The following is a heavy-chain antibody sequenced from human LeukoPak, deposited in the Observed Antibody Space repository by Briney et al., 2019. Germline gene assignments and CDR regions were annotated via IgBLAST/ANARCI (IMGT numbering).Heavy chain of an antibody. CDR1: GYTFTGYY. D-gene: IGHD5-24*01. Sequence: GASVKVSCKASGYTFTGYYMHWVRQAPGQGLEWMGWINPNSGGTNYAQKFQGRVTMTRDTSISTAYMELSRLRSDDTAVYYCVRVRDGYNDAYDTWGQGTMVTVPS. CDR2: INPNSGGT. J-gene: IGHJ3*02. CDR3: VRVRDGYNDAYDT. V-gene: IGHV1-2*02.